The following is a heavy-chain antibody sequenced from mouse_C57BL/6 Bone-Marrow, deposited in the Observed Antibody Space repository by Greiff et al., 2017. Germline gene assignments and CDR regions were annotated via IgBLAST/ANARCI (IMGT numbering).Heavy chain of an antibody. Sequence: EVKLMESGGGLVQPGGSMKLSCAASGFTFSDAWMDWVRQSPEKGLEWVAEIRNKANNHATYYAESVKGRFTISRDDSKSSVFLQMNSLRDEDTGSYYGTRGSLLRYMDYWGQGTTLTVSS. CDR1: GFTFSDAW. CDR2: IRNKANNHAT. V-gene: IGHV6-6*01. J-gene: IGHJ2*01. CDR3: TRGSLLRYMDY. D-gene: IGHD1-1*01.